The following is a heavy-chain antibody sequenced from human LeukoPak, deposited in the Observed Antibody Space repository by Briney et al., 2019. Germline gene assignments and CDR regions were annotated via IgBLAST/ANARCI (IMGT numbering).Heavy chain of an antibody. J-gene: IGHJ4*02. CDR2: ISGSGGST. CDR1: GFTFSSYA. CDR3: AKLPYVEWLSLYYFDY. V-gene: IGHV3-23*01. D-gene: IGHD3-3*01. Sequence: GGSLRLSCAASGFTFSSYAMNCVRQSPGKGLEWVSAISGSGGSTYYADSVKGRFTISRDNSKNTLYLQMNSLRAEDTAVYYCAKLPYVEWLSLYYFDYWGQGTLVTVSS.